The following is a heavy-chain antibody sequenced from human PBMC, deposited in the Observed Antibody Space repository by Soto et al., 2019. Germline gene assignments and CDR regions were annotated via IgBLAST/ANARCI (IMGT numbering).Heavy chain of an antibody. CDR2: VSYDGTKK. J-gene: IGHJ5*01. CDR1: GFTFSRNG. V-gene: IGHV3-30*03. Sequence: QVQLVESGGGVVQPGRSLRLTCAGSGFTFSRNGMHWVRQAPGKGLEWVALVSYDGTKKYYVDSVKGRFTISRDNSENTLYLQMNSLRAEDTAVYYCARWVGGSMSDNSGRYGSWGQGTLVTVSS. D-gene: IGHD1-26*01. CDR3: ARWVGGSMSDNSGRYGS.